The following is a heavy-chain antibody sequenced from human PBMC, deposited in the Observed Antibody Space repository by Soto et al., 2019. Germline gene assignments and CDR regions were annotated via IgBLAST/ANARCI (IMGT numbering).Heavy chain of an antibody. CDR3: ARGMGISYSSSSGWFDP. CDR1: GYTFTRYR. J-gene: IGHJ5*02. V-gene: IGHV1-18*04. CDR2: ISAYNGNT. D-gene: IGHD6-13*01. Sequence: DSVKVSCKASGYTFTRYRISSVRQAPGQGLEWMGWISAYNGNTNYAQKLQGRVTMTTDTSTSTAYMELRSLRSDDTAVYYCARGMGISYSSSSGWFDPWGQGSLVTASS.